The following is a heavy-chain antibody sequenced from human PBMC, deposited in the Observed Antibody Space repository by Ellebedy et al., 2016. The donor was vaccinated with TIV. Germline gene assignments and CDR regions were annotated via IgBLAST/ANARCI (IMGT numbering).Heavy chain of an antibody. CDR2: IYWDNDD. V-gene: IGHV2-5*04. CDR3: VQIMITYGGVTRTDAFDV. D-gene: IGHD3-16*01. J-gene: IGHJ3*01. Sequence: SGPTLVKPTETLTLTCTFSGFSLTATGEGVGWVRQPPGNALDWLAIIYWDNDDRYSSSMRSRLRITKDTSRREVVLTMTNMDPVDTGIYYCVQIMITYGGVTRTDAFDVWGQGILVTVSS. CDR1: GFSLTATGEG.